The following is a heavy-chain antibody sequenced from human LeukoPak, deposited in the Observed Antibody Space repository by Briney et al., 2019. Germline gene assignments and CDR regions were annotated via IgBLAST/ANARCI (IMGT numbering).Heavy chain of an antibody. CDR1: GYTFTSYG. CDR3: ARSLIVVVPATPLYYYYYGMDV. V-gene: IGHV1-18*01. CDR2: ISAYNGNT. Sequence: ASVKVSCKASGYTFTSYGISWVRQAPGQGLEWMGWISAYNGNTNYAQKLQGRVTMTTDTSTSTAYMELRSLRSDDTAVYYCARSLIVVVPATPLYYYYYGMDVWGQGTTVTVSS. D-gene: IGHD2-2*01. J-gene: IGHJ6*02.